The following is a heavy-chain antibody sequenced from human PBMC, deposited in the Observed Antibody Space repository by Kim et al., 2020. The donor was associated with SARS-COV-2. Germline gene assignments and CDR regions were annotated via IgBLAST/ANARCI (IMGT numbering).Heavy chain of an antibody. CDR3: ARVKTGTTPWFDS. CDR2: IMQDGSDK. CDR1: GFTFEHYY. Sequence: GGSLRLSCVASGFTFEHYYMSWVRQAPGKGLEWVANIMQDGSDKFYVDSVKGRFTNSRDNAKRSLYLQLNSLRVEDTAMYYCARVKTGTTPWFDSWGLGTLVTVSS. J-gene: IGHJ5*01. V-gene: IGHV3-7*01. D-gene: IGHD1-1*01.